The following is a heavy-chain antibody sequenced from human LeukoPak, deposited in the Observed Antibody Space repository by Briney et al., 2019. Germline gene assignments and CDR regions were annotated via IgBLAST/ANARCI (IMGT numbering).Heavy chain of an antibody. CDR1: GFTFSSYS. D-gene: IGHD2-2*01. CDR2: IKSKTDGGTT. Sequence: GGSLRLSCAASGFTFSSYSMNWVRQAPGKGLEWVGRIKSKTDGGTTDYAAPVKGRFTISRDDSKNTLYLQMNSLKTGDTAVYYCTTVFHDCSSTSCYLRWFDPWGQGTLVTVSS. J-gene: IGHJ5*02. V-gene: IGHV3-15*01. CDR3: TTVFHDCSSTSCYLRWFDP.